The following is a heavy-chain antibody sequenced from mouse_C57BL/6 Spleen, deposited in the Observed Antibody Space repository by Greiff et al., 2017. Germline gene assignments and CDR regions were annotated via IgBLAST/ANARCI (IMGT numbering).Heavy chain of an antibody. J-gene: IGHJ2*01. CDR3: ASSYGYDMDY. CDR1: GYTFTDYY. D-gene: IGHD2-2*01. CDR2: INPNNGGT. V-gene: IGHV1-26*01. Sequence: VQLQQSGPELVKPGASVKISCKASGYTFTDYYMNWVKQSPGKSLEWIGDINPNNGGTSYNQKFKGKATLTVDKSSSTAYMELRSLTSEDSAVXYCASSYGYDMDYWGQGTTVTVSS.